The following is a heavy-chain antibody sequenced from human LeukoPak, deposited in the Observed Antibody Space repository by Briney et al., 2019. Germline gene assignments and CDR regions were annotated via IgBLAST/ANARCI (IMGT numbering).Heavy chain of an antibody. J-gene: IGHJ4*02. V-gene: IGHV4-39*01. CDR2: IYYSGST. D-gene: IGHD3-10*01. CDR1: GGSISSSSYY. Sequence: PSETLSLTCTVSGGSISSSSYYWGCIRQPPGKGLEWIGSIYYSGSTYYNPSLKSRVTISVDTSKNQFSLKLSSVTAADTAVYYCARHDLVRGVITPFDYWGQGTLVTVSS. CDR3: ARHDLVRGVITPFDY.